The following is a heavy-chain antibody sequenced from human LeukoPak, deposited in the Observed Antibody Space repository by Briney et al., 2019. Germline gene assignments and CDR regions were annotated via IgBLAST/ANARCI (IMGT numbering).Heavy chain of an antibody. Sequence: SETLSLTCTVSGGSIGSYYWSWIRQPAGKGLEWIGRIYTSGSTNYNPSLKSRVTMSVDTSKNQFSLKLSSVTAADTAVYYCARDRLYDILTGYFNWFDPWGQGTLVTVSS. CDR2: IYTSGST. CDR3: ARDRLYDILTGYFNWFDP. V-gene: IGHV4-4*07. CDR1: GGSIGSYY. J-gene: IGHJ5*02. D-gene: IGHD3-9*01.